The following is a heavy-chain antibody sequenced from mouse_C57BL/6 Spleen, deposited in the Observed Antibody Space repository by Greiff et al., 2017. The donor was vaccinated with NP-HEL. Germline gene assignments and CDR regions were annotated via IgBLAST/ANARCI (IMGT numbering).Heavy chain of an antibody. V-gene: IGHV3-8*01. CDR2: ISYSGST. CDR3: ARRTPGNYYAMDY. Sequence: VQLKQSGPGLAKPSQTLSLTCSVTGYSITSDYWNWIRKFPGNKLEYMGYISYSGSTYYNPSLKSRISITRDTSKNQYYLQLNSVTTEDTATYYCARRTPGNYYAMDYWGQGTSVTVSS. CDR1: GYSITSDY. J-gene: IGHJ4*01. D-gene: IGHD2-1*01.